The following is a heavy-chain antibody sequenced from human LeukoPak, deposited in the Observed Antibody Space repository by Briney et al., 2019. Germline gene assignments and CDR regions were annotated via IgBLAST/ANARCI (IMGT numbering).Heavy chain of an antibody. V-gene: IGHV4-4*07. CDR2: IYSSGNT. D-gene: IGHD3-3*01. Sequence: SETLSLTCTVSAGSIGNYYWSWIRQPAGKGLEWIGRIYSSGNTNYNPSLKSRVTMSVDTSKNQFSLKLNSLTAADTAVYYCAKPHYDFWSGYYTASYYFDYWGQGTLVTVSS. CDR3: AKPHYDFWSGYYTASYYFDY. CDR1: AGSIGNYY. J-gene: IGHJ4*02.